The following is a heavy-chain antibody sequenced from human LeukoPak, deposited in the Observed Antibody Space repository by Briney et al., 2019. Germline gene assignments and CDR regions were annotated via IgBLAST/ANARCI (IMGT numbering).Heavy chain of an antibody. Sequence: GASVKVSCKASGYTFTGYYMHWVRQAPGHGLEWMGWINPNSGGTNYAQKFQGRVTMTRDTSISTAYMELSRLRSDDTAVYYCARDIRLGAEYFQHWGQGTLVTVSS. CDR2: INPNSGGT. CDR1: GYTFTGYY. CDR3: ARDIRLGAEYFQH. V-gene: IGHV1-2*02. J-gene: IGHJ1*01.